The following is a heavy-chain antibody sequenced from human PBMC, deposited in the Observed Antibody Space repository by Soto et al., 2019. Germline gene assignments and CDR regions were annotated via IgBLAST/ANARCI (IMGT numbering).Heavy chain of an antibody. Sequence: GGSLRLSCAASGFXFSSYAMHWVRQAPGKGLEWVAVISYDGSNKYYADSVKGRFTISRDNSKNTLYLQMNSLRAEDTAVYYCAKDQNIGYCTNGVCYINYYYGMDVWGQGTTVTVSS. V-gene: IGHV3-30*18. CDR3: AKDQNIGYCTNGVCYINYYYGMDV. J-gene: IGHJ6*02. CDR2: ISYDGSNK. D-gene: IGHD2-8*01. CDR1: GFXFSSYA.